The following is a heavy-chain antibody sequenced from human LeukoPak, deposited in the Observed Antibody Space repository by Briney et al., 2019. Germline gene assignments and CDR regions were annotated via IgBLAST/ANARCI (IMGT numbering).Heavy chain of an antibody. Sequence: GGSLRLSCAASGFTFSGYAMSWVRQAPGKGLEWVSAISGSGGSTYYADSVKGRFTISRDNSKNTLYLQMNSLRAEDTAVYYCAKDPGVVVAAGILDYWGQGTLVTVSS. CDR2: ISGSGGST. J-gene: IGHJ4*02. CDR3: AKDPGVVVAAGILDY. V-gene: IGHV3-23*01. CDR1: GFTFSGYA. D-gene: IGHD2-15*01.